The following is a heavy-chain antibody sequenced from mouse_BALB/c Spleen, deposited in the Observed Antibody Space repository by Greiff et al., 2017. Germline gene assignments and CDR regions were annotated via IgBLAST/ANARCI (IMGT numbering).Heavy chain of an antibody. J-gene: IGHJ3*01. CDR1: GYTFTSYW. V-gene: IGHV1-7*01. CDR3: ARSTMITAWFAY. CDR2: INPSTGYT. Sequence: VKLMESGAELAKPGASVKMSCKASGYTFTSYWMHWVKQRPGQGLEWIGYINPSTGYTEYNQKFKDKATLTADKSSSTAYMQLSSLTSEDSAVYYCARSTMITAWFAYWGQGTLVTVSA. D-gene: IGHD2-4*01.